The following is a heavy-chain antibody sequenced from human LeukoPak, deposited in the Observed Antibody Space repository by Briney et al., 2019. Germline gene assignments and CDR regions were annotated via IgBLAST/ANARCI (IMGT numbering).Heavy chain of an antibody. CDR2: LNPKSGGA. Sequence: GASVKVSCKASGYTFNAHFVHWVRQAPGQGLEWMGWLNPKSGGANSAQNSQGRVSMTGDTSISTAYMELSRLRSDDTAVYFCARALRTNILTTDYWGQGTLVTVSS. V-gene: IGHV1-2*02. J-gene: IGHJ4*02. D-gene: IGHD3-9*01. CDR1: GYTFNAHF. CDR3: ARALRTNILTTDY.